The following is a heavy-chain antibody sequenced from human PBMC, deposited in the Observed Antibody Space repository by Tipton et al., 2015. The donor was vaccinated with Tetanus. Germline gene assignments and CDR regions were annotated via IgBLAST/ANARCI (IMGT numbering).Heavy chain of an antibody. V-gene: IGHV3-74*01. CDR3: AKAFVCYNGMDV. D-gene: IGHD2-2*02. J-gene: IGHJ6*02. CDR1: GFTFSSDW. CDR2: INNDGSST. Sequence: SLRLSCAASGFTFSSDWMHWVRQVPGKGLVWVSRINNDGSSTNYADSVKGRFTISRDNAKNTLYLQMNNLRDEDTAIYYCAKAFVCYNGMDVWGQGTTVIVSS.